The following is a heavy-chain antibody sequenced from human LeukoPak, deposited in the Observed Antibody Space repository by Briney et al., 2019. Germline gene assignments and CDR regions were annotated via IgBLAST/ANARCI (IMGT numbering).Heavy chain of an antibody. V-gene: IGHV3-30*18. D-gene: IGHD3-22*01. CDR3: AKPDYYDSSGYLY. J-gene: IGHJ4*02. CDR2: ILDDGSTE. Sequence: GGSLRLSCAASGLSFRSYGMHWVRQAPGKGLEWVAVILDDGSTEYYADSVKGRFTISRDNSKNTLYLQMNSLRAEDTAVCYCAKPDYYDSSGYLYWGQGTLVTVSS. CDR1: GLSFRSYG.